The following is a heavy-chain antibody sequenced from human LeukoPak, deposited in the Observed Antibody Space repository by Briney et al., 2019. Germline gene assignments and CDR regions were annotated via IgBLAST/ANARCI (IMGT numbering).Heavy chain of an antibody. CDR2: ISGSGGST. Sequence: PGGSLRLSRAASGFTFSSYAMSWVRQAPGKGLEWVSAISGSGGSTYYADSVKGRFTISRDNSKNTLYLQMNSLRAEDTAVYYCAKDDNYYNSSGYAYWGQGTLVTVSS. CDR3: AKDDNYYNSSGYAY. V-gene: IGHV3-23*01. D-gene: IGHD3-22*01. CDR1: GFTFSSYA. J-gene: IGHJ4*02.